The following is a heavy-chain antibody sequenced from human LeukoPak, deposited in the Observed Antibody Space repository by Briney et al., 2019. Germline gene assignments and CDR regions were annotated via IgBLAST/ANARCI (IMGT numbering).Heavy chain of an antibody. Sequence: ASVKVSCKASGCTFTSYGISWVRQAPGQGLEWMGWISAYNGNTNYAQKLQGRVTMTTDTSTSTAYMELRSLRSDDTAVYYCARDHPNCSGGSCFGHWGQGTLVTVSS. CDR1: GCTFTSYG. CDR3: ARDHPNCSGGSCFGH. J-gene: IGHJ4*02. CDR2: ISAYNGNT. D-gene: IGHD2-15*01. V-gene: IGHV1-18*01.